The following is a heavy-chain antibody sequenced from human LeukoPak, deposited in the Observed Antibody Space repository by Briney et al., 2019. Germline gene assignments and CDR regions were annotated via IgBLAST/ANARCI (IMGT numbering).Heavy chain of an antibody. V-gene: IGHV3-73*01. CDR2: IRSKANSYAT. J-gene: IGHJ4*02. CDR1: GFTFSGSA. CDR3: LDPKYSSGPGY. D-gene: IGHD6-19*01. Sequence: GGSLRLSCAACGFTFSGSAMHWVRQASGKGLEWVGRIRSKANSYATAYAASVKGRFTISRDDSKNTAYLQMNSLKTEDTAVYYCLDPKYSSGPGYWGQGTLVTISS.